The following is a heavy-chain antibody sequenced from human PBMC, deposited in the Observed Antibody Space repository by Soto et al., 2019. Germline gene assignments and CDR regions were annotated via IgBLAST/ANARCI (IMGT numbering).Heavy chain of an antibody. CDR1: GGSFRGYY. J-gene: IGHJ3*02. V-gene: IGHV4-34*01. Sequence: SGTLSLTCAVYGGSFRGYYWSWIRQPPGKGLEWIGEINHSGSTNYTPSLKSRVTISVDTSKNQSSLKLSSVTAADTVVYYCASPQGIFGVVGAFDILGRGTMVTVS. D-gene: IGHD3-3*01. CDR2: INHSGST. CDR3: ASPQGIFGVVGAFDI.